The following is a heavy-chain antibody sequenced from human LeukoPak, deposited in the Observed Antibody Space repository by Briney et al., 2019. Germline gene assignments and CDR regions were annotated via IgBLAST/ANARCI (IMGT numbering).Heavy chain of an antibody. D-gene: IGHD3-22*01. V-gene: IGHV3-7*01. Sequence: GGSLRLSCVGSGFTFSSYWMSWVGQAPGKGLEWVANIKQAGSEKYYVVSVKGRFTISRDNAKNSLYLQMNSLRAEDTAEYYCVVVITLFDYWGQGTLVTVSS. J-gene: IGHJ4*02. CDR3: VVVITLFDY. CDR1: GFTFSSYW. CDR2: IKQAGSEK.